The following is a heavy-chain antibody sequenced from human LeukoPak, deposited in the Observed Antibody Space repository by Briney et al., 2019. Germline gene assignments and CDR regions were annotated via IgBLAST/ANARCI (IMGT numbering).Heavy chain of an antibody. CDR1: GFTFSPYS. CDR2: ISGSGGST. Sequence: GGSLRLSCAASGFTFSPYSMTWVRQAPGKGLEWVSAISGSGGSTYYADSVKGRFTISRDNSKNTLYLQMNSLRAEDTAVYYCAKDQGIVGATYGYWGQGTLVTVSS. CDR3: AKDQGIVGATYGY. J-gene: IGHJ4*02. V-gene: IGHV3-23*01. D-gene: IGHD1-26*01.